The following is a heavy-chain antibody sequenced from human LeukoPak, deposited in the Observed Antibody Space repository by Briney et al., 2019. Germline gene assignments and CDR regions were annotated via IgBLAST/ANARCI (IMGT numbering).Heavy chain of an antibody. CDR3: AKDAEQQLVRWNWFDP. CDR2: ISYDGRNK. CDR1: GFTFSSYD. J-gene: IGHJ5*02. V-gene: IGHV3-30*18. Sequence: GGSLRLSCAASGFTFSSYDMHWVRQAPGKGLEWVAVISYDGRNKYYADSVKGRFTISRDNSKNTLYLQMNSLRAEDTAVYYCAKDAEQQLVRWNWFDPWGQGTLVTVSS. D-gene: IGHD6-13*01.